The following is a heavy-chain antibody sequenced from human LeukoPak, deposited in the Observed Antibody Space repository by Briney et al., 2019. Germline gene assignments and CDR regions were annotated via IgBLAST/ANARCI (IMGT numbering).Heavy chain of an antibody. J-gene: IGHJ4*02. CDR1: GFTFSSYG. Sequence: PGGSLRLSCAASGFTFSSYGIHWVRQAPGKGLDCVAVISYDGSNKYYADSVKGRFTISRDNSKNTLYLQMNSLRAEDTAVYYCAKGTFWYADYWGQGTLVTVSS. CDR2: ISYDGSNK. D-gene: IGHD6-13*01. V-gene: IGHV3-30*18. CDR3: AKGTFWYADY.